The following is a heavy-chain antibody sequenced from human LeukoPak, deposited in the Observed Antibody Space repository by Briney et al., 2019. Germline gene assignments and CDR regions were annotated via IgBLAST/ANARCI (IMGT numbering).Heavy chain of an antibody. CDR3: TTDFGVPDSPVGY. CDR1: GFTFSSAW. V-gene: IGHV3-15*01. Sequence: GGSLRLSCAASGFTFSSAWMSWVRQAPGKGLEWVGRIKSKTDGGTTDYAAPVKGRFTISRDDSKNTLYLQMNSLKTEDTAVYYCTTDFGVPDSPVGYWGQGTLVTVSS. D-gene: IGHD1-14*01. CDR2: IKSKTDGGTT. J-gene: IGHJ4*02.